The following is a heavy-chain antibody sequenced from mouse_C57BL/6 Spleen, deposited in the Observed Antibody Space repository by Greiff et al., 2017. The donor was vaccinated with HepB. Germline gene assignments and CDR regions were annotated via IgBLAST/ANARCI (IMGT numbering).Heavy chain of an antibody. J-gene: IGHJ4*01. Sequence: VMLVESGPGLVQPSQSLSITCTVSGFSLTSYGVHWVRQSPGKGLEWLGVIWSGGSTDYNAAFISRLSISKDNSKSQVFFKMNSLQADDTAIYYCASYGNYVEYAMDYWGQGTSVTVSS. CDR3: ASYGNYVEYAMDY. CDR1: GFSLTSYG. CDR2: IWSGGST. D-gene: IGHD2-1*01. V-gene: IGHV2-2*01.